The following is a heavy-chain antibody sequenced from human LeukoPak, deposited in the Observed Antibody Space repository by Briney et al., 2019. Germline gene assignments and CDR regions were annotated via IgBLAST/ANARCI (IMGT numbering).Heavy chain of an antibody. V-gene: IGHV1-69*05. Sequence: SVKVSCKASGYTFTSFGISWVRQAPGQGLEWMGGIIPIFGTANYAQKFQGRVTITTDESTSTAYMELSSLRSEDTAVYYCASAMDIVMVTALDYWGQGTLVTVSS. J-gene: IGHJ4*02. D-gene: IGHD5-18*01. CDR2: IIPIFGTA. CDR1: GYTFTSFG. CDR3: ASAMDIVMVTALDY.